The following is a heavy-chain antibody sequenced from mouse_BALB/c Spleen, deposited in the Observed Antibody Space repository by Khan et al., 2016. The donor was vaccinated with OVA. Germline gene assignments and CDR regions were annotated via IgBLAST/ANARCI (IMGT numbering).Heavy chain of an antibody. CDR3: ARWFDGYSSLYAMDY. D-gene: IGHD2-3*01. Sequence: VKLEESGPGLVAPSQSLSITCTVSGFSLTTYGVHWVRQPPGKGLEWLVVIWSDGSTNYNSVLKSRLSISKDNSKSKVFLKMNSLQTDDTAMYYCARWFDGYSSLYAMDYWGQGTSVTVSS. V-gene: IGHV2-6*02. CDR2: IWSDGST. J-gene: IGHJ4*01. CDR1: GFSLTTYG.